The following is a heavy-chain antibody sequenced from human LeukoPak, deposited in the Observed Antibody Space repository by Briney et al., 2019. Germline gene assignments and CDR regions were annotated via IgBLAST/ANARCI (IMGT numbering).Heavy chain of an antibody. D-gene: IGHD1-26*01. CDR3: AKSGGSSPYGMDV. J-gene: IGHJ6*02. CDR1: GFTFSSYG. CDR2: ISYDGSNK. V-gene: IGHV3-30*18. Sequence: VRSLRLSCAASGFTFSSYGMHWVRQAPGKGLEWVAVISYDGSNKYYADSVKGRFTISRDNSKNTLYLQMNSLRAEDTAVYYCAKSGGSSPYGMDVWGQGTTVTVSS.